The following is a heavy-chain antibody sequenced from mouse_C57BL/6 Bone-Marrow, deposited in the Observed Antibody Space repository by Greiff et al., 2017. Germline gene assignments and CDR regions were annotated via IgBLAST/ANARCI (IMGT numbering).Heavy chain of an antibody. Sequence: EVQLQQSGTVLARPGASVKMSCKTSGYTFTSYWMHWVKQRPGQGLEWIGAIYPGNSDTSYNQKFKGKAKLTAVTSASTAYMELGSLTHEDAAFDYCTKDCYGSSPAWFAYWGQGTLVTVSA. V-gene: IGHV1-5*01. CDR1: GYTFTSYW. CDR2: IYPGNSDT. CDR3: TKDCYGSSPAWFAY. J-gene: IGHJ3*01. D-gene: IGHD1-1*01.